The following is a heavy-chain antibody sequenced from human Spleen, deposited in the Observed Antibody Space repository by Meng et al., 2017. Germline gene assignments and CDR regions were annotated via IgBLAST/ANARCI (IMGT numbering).Heavy chain of an antibody. CDR1: GGSISNNNW. D-gene: IGHD1-7*01. CDR2: VYHSGHT. V-gene: IGHV4-4*02. Sequence: QVRPQEAGPGLVKPSGTLSLTCAVSGGSISNNNWWTWVRLPPGKGLEWIGEVYHSGHTNYNPSLQNRLTISVDKSTNQFSLKLMSVTAADTAIYYCARVRNDWNYDSWGQGFLVTVSS. CDR3: ARVRNDWNYDS. J-gene: IGHJ5*01.